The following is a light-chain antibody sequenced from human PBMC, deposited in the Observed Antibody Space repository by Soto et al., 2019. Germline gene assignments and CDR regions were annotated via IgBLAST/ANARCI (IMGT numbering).Light chain of an antibody. V-gene: IGKV3-15*01. CDR1: QSVSSD. CDR2: GAS. J-gene: IGKJ2*01. Sequence: EIVMTQSPDTLSVSPGERVTLSCRASQSVSSDLAWYQQKPGQAPRLLIYGASTRATDIAARFSGSGSGTEFTLTISSLQSEDFAVYSCHQYNNWPPYTFGQGTKLEIK. CDR3: HQYNNWPPYT.